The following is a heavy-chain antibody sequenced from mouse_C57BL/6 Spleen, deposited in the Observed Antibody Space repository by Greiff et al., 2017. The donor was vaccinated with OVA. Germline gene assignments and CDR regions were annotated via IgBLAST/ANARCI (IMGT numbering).Heavy chain of an antibody. D-gene: IGHD2-1*01. CDR2: IDPETGGT. Sequence: QLQQSGAELVRPGASVTLSCKASGYTFTDYEMHWVKQTPVHGLEWIGAIDPETGGTAYNQKFKGKAILTADKSSSTAYMELRSLTSEDSAVYYCTRKAVYYGNFDYWGQGTTLTVSS. CDR1: GYTFTDYE. CDR3: TRKAVYYGNFDY. J-gene: IGHJ2*01. V-gene: IGHV1-15*01.